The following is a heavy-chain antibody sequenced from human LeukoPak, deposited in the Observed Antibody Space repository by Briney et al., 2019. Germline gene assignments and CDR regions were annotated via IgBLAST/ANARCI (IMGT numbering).Heavy chain of an antibody. CDR2: ISGSGGST. J-gene: IGHJ4*02. V-gene: IGHV3-23*01. D-gene: IGHD6-13*01. CDR1: GFTFSSYA. CDR3: AKVKGGAAVGYFDY. Sequence: QTGGSLRLSCAASGFTFSSYAVSWVRQAPGKGLEWVSAISGSGGSTYYADSVKGRFTISRDNSKNTLYLQMNSLRAEDTAVYYCAKVKGGAAVGYFDYWGQGTLVTVSS.